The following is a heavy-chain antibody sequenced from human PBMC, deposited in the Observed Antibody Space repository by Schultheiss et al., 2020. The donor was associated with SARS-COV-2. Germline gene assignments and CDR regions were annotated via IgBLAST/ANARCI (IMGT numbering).Heavy chain of an antibody. Sequence: GGSLRLSCAASGFNFNAYAMSWVRQAPGRGLEWVSAISGSGGSTYYADSVKGRFTISRDSSKNTLYLQMNSLRAEDTAVYYCAKPPQSTMIRGGGMDVWGQGTTVTVSS. CDR2: ISGSGGST. CDR1: GFNFNAYA. V-gene: IGHV3-23*01. CDR3: AKPPQSTMIRGGGMDV. D-gene: IGHD3-10*01. J-gene: IGHJ6*02.